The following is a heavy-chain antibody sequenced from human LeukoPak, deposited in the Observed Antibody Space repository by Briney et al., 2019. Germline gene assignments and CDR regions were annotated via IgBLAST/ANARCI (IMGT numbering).Heavy chain of an antibody. D-gene: IGHD2-8*01. V-gene: IGHV5-10-1*01. CDR2: IDPSDSYT. CDR1: GYHLKCLC. Sequence: GESLKIFRGSPGYHLKCLCIALVRQVPGKGLEWMGRIDPSDSYTNYSPSFQGHVTISADKSSTTVYLQWSSLKAVDTAMRYCPIPHARTVLYWGQGTLVTVSS. CDR3: PIPHARTVLY. J-gene: IGHJ4*02.